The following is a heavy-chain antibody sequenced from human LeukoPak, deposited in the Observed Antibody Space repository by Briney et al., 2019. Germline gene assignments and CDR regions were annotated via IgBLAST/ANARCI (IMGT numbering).Heavy chain of an antibody. J-gene: IGHJ4*02. CDR2: IYYSGTT. D-gene: IGHD6-13*01. CDR3: ARGVYVAAAQYGY. CDR1: GGSISSYY. V-gene: IGHV4-59*01. Sequence: SETLSLTCTVSGGSISSYYWSWIRQPPGKGLEWIGYIYYSGTTNYNPSLKSRVTISVDTSKNQFSLKLSSVTAADTAVYYCARGVYVAAAQYGYWGQGTLVTVSS.